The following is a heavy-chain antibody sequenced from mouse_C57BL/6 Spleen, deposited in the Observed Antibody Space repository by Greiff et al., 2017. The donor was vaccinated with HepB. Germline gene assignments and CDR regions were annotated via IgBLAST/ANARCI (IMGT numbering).Heavy chain of an antibody. CDR1: GYTFTSYW. V-gene: IGHV1-69*01. J-gene: IGHJ2*01. CDR3: ARAQEPYQEYFDY. D-gene: IGHD5-1*01. CDR2: IDPSDSYT. Sequence: QVQLQQPGAELVMPGASVKLSCKASGYTFTSYWMHWVKQRPGQGLEWIGEIDPSDSYTNYNQKFKGKSTLTVDKSSSTAYMQLSSLTSEDSAVYYCARAQEPYQEYFDYWGQGTTLTVSS.